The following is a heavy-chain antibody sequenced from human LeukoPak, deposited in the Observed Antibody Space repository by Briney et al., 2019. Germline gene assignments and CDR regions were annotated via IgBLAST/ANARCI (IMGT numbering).Heavy chain of an antibody. CDR3: AKGNNSFSFNFDY. J-gene: IGHJ4*02. CDR2: SSSGADST. CDR1: GFTFSSDE. V-gene: IGHV3-48*03. Sequence: PGRSLRLSCAPSGFTFSSDEMTWVRQAAGTGLKSVAYSSSGADSTDYADSVQGRFTIYRGNSKNSVYLQMSSLRVDDTAFYYFAKGNNSFSFNFDYCGEGTRVTVSS. D-gene: IGHD1-14*01.